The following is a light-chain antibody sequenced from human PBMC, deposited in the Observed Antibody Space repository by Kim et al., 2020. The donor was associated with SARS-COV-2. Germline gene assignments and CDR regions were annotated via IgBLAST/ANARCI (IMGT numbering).Light chain of an antibody. CDR2: DAS. CDR3: QQRSNWLT. CDR1: RSVSSY. J-gene: IGKJ4*01. Sequence: SFAPGERATPTCGASRSVSSYLAWYQQKPGQAPRLLIYDASNRATGSPAMFSGSGSGTDFTLTISSLEPEDFAVYYCQQRSNWLTFGGGTKVDIK. V-gene: IGKV3-11*01.